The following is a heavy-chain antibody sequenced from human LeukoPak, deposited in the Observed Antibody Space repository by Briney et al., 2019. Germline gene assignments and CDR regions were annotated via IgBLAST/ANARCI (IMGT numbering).Heavy chain of an antibody. V-gene: IGHV4-4*02. J-gene: IGHJ4*02. CDR3: ARGLDGRRFDY. CDR1: GDSINSLDL. Sequence: PSETLSLTCTVSGDSINSLDLWSWVRQPPGKGLEWIGEINHSGSTNYNPSLKSRVTISVDTSKNQFSLKLSSVTAADTAVYYCARGLDGRRFDYWGQGTLVTVSS. D-gene: IGHD3/OR15-3a*01. CDR2: INHSGST.